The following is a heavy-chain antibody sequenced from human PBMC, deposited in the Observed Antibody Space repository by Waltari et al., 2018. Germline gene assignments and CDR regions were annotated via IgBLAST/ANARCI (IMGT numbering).Heavy chain of an antibody. CDR2: INPNSGGT. CDR3: ARLKYDSRDYFDY. Sequence: QVQLVQSGAEVKKPGASVKVSCKASGYTCTGNYMHWVRQAPGQGLEWMRRINPNSGGTNYAQKFQGRVTMTRDTSISTAYMELSRLRSDDTAVYYCARLKYDSRDYFDYWGQGTLVTVSS. V-gene: IGHV1-2*06. D-gene: IGHD3-22*01. CDR1: GYTCTGNY. J-gene: IGHJ4*02.